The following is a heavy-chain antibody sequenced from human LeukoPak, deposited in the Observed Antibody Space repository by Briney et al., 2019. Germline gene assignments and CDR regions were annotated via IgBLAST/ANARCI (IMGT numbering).Heavy chain of an antibody. CDR2: ISSSSSYI. CDR3: ARITTTGTYYFDY. Sequence: NPGGSLRLSCAASGFTFSSYSMNWVRQAPGKGLEWVSSISSSSSYIYYADSVKGRLTISRDNAKNSLYLQMNSLRAEDTAVYYCARITTTGTYYFDYWGQGTLVTASS. V-gene: IGHV3-21*01. D-gene: IGHD4-17*01. J-gene: IGHJ4*02. CDR1: GFTFSSYS.